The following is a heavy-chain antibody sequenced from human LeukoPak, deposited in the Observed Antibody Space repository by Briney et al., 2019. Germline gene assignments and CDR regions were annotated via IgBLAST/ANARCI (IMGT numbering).Heavy chain of an antibody. D-gene: IGHD3-22*01. J-gene: IGHJ4*02. CDR3: ARDRGYYDSSGYYFGPCDY. CDR2: ISYDGSNK. CDR1: GFTFSSYG. V-gene: IGHV3-30*03. Sequence: PGGSLRLSCAASGFTFSSYGMHWVRQAPGKGLEWVAVISYDGSNKYYADSVKGRFTISRDNSKNTLYLQMNSLRAEDTAVYYCARDRGYYDSSGYYFGPCDYWGQGTLVTVSP.